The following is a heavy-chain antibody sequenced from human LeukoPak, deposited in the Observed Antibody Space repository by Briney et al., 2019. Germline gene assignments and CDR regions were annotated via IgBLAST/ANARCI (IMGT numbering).Heavy chain of an antibody. V-gene: IGHV3-30*04. Sequence: PGGSLRLSCAASGFTFSTYSMHWVRQAPGKGLDWVAVISNDGNKYYADSVKGRFTISRDNSKNTLYLQMNSLRAEDTAVYYCSTEAIVTITGFDSWGKGTLVTVSS. CDR1: GFTFSTYS. CDR2: ISNDGNK. J-gene: IGHJ4*02. CDR3: STEAIVTITGFDS. D-gene: IGHD1-26*01.